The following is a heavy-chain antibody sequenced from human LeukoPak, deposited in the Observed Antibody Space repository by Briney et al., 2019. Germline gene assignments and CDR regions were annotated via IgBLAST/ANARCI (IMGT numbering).Heavy chain of an antibody. V-gene: IGHV3-7*01. D-gene: IGHD2-2*01. CDR3: GRAGPVTKDHFIDV. J-gene: IGHJ6*03. CDR1: GFTFTNYW. CDR2: IYLDGSRA. Sequence: GGSLRLSCAVSGFTFTNYWMSWARQSPGKGLEWVANIYLDGSRAYYVDSVKGRFTISRDNAKNSLFLQMNSLSAEDTAVYYCGRAGPVTKDHFIDVWGKGTTVTVSS.